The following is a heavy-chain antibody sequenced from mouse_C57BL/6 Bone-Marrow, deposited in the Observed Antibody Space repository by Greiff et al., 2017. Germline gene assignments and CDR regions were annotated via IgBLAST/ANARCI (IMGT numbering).Heavy chain of an antibody. V-gene: IGHV1-5*01. D-gene: IGHD1-1*01. CDR3: TRSRTTVLFDY. J-gene: IGHJ2*01. CDR1: GYTFTSYW. Sequence: VQLQQSGTVLARPGASVKMSCKTSGYTFTSYWMHWVKPRPGQGLEWIGAIYPGNSDTSYNQKFKGKAKLTAVTSASTAYMELSSLTNEDSAVYYCTRSRTTVLFDYWGQGTTLTVSS. CDR2: IYPGNSDT.